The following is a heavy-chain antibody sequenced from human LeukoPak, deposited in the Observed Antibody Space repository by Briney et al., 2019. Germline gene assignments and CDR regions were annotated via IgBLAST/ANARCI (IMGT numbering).Heavy chain of an antibody. Sequence: SETLSLTCTVSGGSISSYYWSWIRQPPGKGLEWIGYIYYSGSTNYNPSLKGRVTISVDTSKNQFSLKLSSVTAADTAVYYCARSPRYDFWSGSDFDYWGQGTLVTVSS. D-gene: IGHD3-3*01. J-gene: IGHJ4*02. CDR2: IYYSGST. CDR1: GGSISSYY. CDR3: ARSPRYDFWSGSDFDY. V-gene: IGHV4-59*08.